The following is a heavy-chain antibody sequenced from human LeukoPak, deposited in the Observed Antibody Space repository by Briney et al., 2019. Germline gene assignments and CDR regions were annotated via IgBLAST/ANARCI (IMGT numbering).Heavy chain of an antibody. CDR2: IKQDGSEK. Sequence: GGSLRLSCAASGFTFSSYWMSWVRQAPGKGLEWVANIKQDGSEKYYVDSVKGRFTISRDNSKNTLYLQMNSLRAEDTAVYYCARDGDSSGYYAYYFDYWGQGTLVTVSS. D-gene: IGHD3-22*01. CDR3: ARDGDSSGYYAYYFDY. J-gene: IGHJ4*02. CDR1: GFTFSSYW. V-gene: IGHV3-7*01.